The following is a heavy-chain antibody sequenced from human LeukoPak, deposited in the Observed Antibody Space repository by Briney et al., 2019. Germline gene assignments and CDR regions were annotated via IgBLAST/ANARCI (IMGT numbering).Heavy chain of an antibody. D-gene: IGHD3-10*01. CDR3: ARWGVNREYYFDH. J-gene: IGHJ4*02. Sequence: PSRSLRLSCEVSGFRLSDYGMQWVRQAPGKGLEWVAVTRCDESKKNYGESVKGRFTISKDDSKSTLFLQMNSLRVEDTAIYYCARWGVNREYYFDHWGQGTLVTASS. V-gene: IGHV3-33*01. CDR2: TRCDESKK. CDR1: GFRLSDYG.